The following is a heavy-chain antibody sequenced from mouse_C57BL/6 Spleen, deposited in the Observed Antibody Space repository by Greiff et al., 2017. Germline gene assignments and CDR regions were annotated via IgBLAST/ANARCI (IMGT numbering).Heavy chain of an antibody. CDR3: ARRLRYYCDY. V-gene: IGHV5-9*01. Sequence: DVMLVESGGGLVKPGGSLKLSCAASGFTFSSYTMSWVRQTPEKRLEWVATISGGGGNTYYPDSVKGRFTISRDNAKNTLYLQMSSLRSEDTALYYCARRLRYYCDYWGQGTTLTVSS. J-gene: IGHJ2*01. CDR2: ISGGGGNT. CDR1: GFTFSSYT.